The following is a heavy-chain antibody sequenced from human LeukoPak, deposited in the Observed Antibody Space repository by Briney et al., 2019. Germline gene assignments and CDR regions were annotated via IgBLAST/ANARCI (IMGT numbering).Heavy chain of an antibody. Sequence: GGSLRLSCAASGFTFSSYSMNWVRQAPGKGLDWVSSISSSSRSIYYADSVKGRFTISRDNAKNSLYLQMNSLRAEDTAVYYCARKYCTNGICQFDYWGQGTLVTVSS. CDR1: GFTFSSYS. J-gene: IGHJ4*02. V-gene: IGHV3-21*01. CDR3: ARKYCTNGICQFDY. D-gene: IGHD2-8*01. CDR2: ISSSSRSI.